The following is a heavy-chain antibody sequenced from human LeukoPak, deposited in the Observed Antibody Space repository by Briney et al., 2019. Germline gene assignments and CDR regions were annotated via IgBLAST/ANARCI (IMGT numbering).Heavy chain of an antibody. CDR3: ARDSGDDAFDI. J-gene: IGHJ3*02. CDR2: ISSNGGST. Sequence: GGSLRLSCAASGFTFSSYAMHWVRQAPGKGLEYVSAISSNGGSTYYANSVKGRFTISRDNSKNTLYLQMGSLRAEDMAVYYCARDSGDDAFDIWCQGTMVTVSS. D-gene: IGHD3-10*01. V-gene: IGHV3-64*01. CDR1: GFTFSSYA.